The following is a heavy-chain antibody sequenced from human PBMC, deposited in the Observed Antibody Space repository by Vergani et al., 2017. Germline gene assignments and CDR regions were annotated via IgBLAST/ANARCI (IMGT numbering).Heavy chain of an antibody. V-gene: IGHV4/OR15-8*01. CDR1: GSSIRSDRHF. Sequence: QLPLQESGPGLVKPLETLSLTRVVSGSSIRSDRHFLGWVRQPPGKGLEWIGEICHTEDTNYSPSLKIRVTVSVEEFRNVLSLRLNSVTAADTAVYYCATIGYRRWGYYFDYWGKGILVTVSS. D-gene: IGHD2-2*02. CDR3: ATIGYRRWGYYFDY. CDR2: ICHTEDT. J-gene: IGHJ4*02.